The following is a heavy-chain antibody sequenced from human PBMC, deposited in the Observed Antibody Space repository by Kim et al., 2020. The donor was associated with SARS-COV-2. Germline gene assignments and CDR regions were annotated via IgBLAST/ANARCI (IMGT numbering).Heavy chain of an antibody. CDR2: ISYDGSNK. CDR3: ARDMVRGVITSYFDY. Sequence: GGSLRLSCAASGFTFSSYAMHWVRQAPGKGLEWVAVISYDGSNKYYADSVKGRFTISRDNSKNTLYLQMNSLRAEDTAVYYCARDMVRGVITSYFDYWGQGTLVTVSS. CDR1: GFTFSSYA. V-gene: IGHV3-30*04. D-gene: IGHD3-10*01. J-gene: IGHJ4*02.